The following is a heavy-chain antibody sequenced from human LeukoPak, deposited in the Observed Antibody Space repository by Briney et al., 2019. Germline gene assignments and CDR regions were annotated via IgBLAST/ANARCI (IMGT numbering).Heavy chain of an antibody. J-gene: IGHJ4*02. CDR1: GYTLTELS. V-gene: IGHV1-24*01. D-gene: IGHD6-19*01. Sequence: GASVKVSCKVSGYTLTELSMHWVRQAPGKGLEWMGGFDPEDGETIYAQKFQGRVTMTEDTSTDTAYMELSSLRSEDTAVYYCATVGIGVAGTVVFDYWGQGTLVTVSS. CDR3: ATVGIGVAGTVVFDY. CDR2: FDPEDGET.